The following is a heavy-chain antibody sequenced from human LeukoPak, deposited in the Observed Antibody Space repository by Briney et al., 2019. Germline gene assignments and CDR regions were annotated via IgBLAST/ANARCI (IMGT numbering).Heavy chain of an antibody. CDR1: GFTFSSYS. CDR2: ISSSSSYI. J-gene: IGHJ4*02. V-gene: IGHV3-21*01. CDR3: ARSSSSGTFDY. Sequence: GGSLRLSCAASGFTFSSYSMNWVRQAPGKGLEWVSSISSSSSYIYYAVSVKGRFTISRDNAKNSLYLQMNSLRAEDTAVYYCARSSSSGTFDYWGQGTLVTVSS. D-gene: IGHD6-19*01.